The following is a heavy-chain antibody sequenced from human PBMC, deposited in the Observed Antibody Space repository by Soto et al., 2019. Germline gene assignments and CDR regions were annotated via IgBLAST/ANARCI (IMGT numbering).Heavy chain of an antibody. CDR1: GGSISSYS. CDR2: MFTSGIT. D-gene: IGHD3-3*01. CDR3: EAWSSYYTIDV. V-gene: IGHV4-4*07. J-gene: IGHJ6*02. Sequence: SETLSLTCTVSGGSISSYSWSWIRQPAGKGLECIGRMFTSGITNYNPSLKSRVTMSLDTSKKQFTLKLTSVTAAETAVYYCEAWSSYYTIDVWGQGTTVTVS.